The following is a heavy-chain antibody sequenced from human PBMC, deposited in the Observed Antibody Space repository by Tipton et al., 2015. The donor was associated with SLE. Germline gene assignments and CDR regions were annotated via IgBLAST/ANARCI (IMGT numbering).Heavy chain of an antibody. CDR3: ARGDPIHY. Sequence: SLRLSCAASGFTVSSNYMNWVRQAPGKGLEWVSGIYTGGRTYYADSVKGRFTISRDNSKNTLYLQMNSLRAEDTAVYYCARGDPIHYWGQGTLVTVSS. CDR2: IYTGGRT. D-gene: IGHD2-21*02. J-gene: IGHJ4*02. CDR1: GFTVSSNY. V-gene: IGHV3-53*05.